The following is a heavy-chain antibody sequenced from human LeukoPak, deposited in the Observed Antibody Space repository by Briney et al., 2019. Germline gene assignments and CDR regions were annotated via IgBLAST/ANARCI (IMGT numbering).Heavy chain of an antibody. CDR3: TRDRGRFDY. CDR2: IKQDGSNK. V-gene: IGHV3-7*05. J-gene: IGHJ4*02. D-gene: IGHD5-12*01. Sequence: GGSLRLSCAASGFTFSGYWMSWVRQAPGKGLEWVANIKQDGSNKYYVDSVKGRFTISRNNAKNSLYLQMNSLRAEDTAMYYCTRDRGRFDYWGQGTLVTVSS. CDR1: GFTFSGYW.